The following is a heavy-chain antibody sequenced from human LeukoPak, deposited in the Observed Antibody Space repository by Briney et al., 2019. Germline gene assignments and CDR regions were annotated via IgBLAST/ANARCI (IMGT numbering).Heavy chain of an antibody. Sequence: SETLSLTCTVSGDSISGNYWSWFRQPAGKGLECIGRIYAKGTTNYNPSLKSRVTLSVDTSKNQFSLRLSSVTDADTTVYYCARDGDGKIYWGQGTLVTVSS. CDR3: ARDGDGKIY. V-gene: IGHV4-4*07. J-gene: IGHJ4*02. D-gene: IGHD5-24*01. CDR2: IYAKGTT. CDR1: GDSISGNY.